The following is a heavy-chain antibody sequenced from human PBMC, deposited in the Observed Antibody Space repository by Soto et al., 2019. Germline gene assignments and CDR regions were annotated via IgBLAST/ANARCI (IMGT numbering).Heavy chain of an antibody. D-gene: IGHD3-10*01. CDR2: IDYSGTT. V-gene: IGHV4-39*01. J-gene: IGHJ6*02. Sequence: SETLSLTCTVSGDSINSGTYYWGWIRQPPGKGLEWIGSIDYSGTTYDNPSLKSRVTISVDTSKDQFSLKLSSVTAADTAVYYCARDRIKMVRGVMYYNYGLDVWGQGTTVTVSS. CDR3: ARDRIKMVRGVMYYNYGLDV. CDR1: GDSINSGTYY.